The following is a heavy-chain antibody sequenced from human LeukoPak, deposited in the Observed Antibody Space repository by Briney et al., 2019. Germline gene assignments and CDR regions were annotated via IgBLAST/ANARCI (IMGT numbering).Heavy chain of an antibody. Sequence: AXXWXRQAPGXXXXXXXAISGSGGSTXXADSVKGRFTISRDXXKNTLYLQMNSLRAEDTAVYYCXXXXXXXXXXXXXXXIWGXXTXXTVSS. V-gene: IGHV3-23*01. CDR1: A. CDR3: XXXXXXXXXXXXXXXI. CDR2: ISGSGGST. J-gene: IGHJ3*02.